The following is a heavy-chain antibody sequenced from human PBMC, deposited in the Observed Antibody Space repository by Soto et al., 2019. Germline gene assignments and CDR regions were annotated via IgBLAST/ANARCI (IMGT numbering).Heavy chain of an antibody. D-gene: IGHD3-10*01. CDR3: ASHYYGSGSYYNAFDI. CDR1: GYTFTSYY. J-gene: IGHJ3*02. CDR2: INPSGGST. Sequence: ASVKVSCKASGYTFTSYYMHWVRQVPGQGLEWMGIINPSGGSTSYAQKFQGRVTMTRDTSTSTVYMELSSLRSEDTAVYYCASHYYGSGSYYNAFDIWGQGTMVTVSS. V-gene: IGHV1-46*01.